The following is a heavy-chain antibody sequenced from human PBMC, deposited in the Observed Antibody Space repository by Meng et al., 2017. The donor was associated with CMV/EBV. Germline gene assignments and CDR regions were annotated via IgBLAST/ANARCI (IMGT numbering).Heavy chain of an antibody. D-gene: IGHD7-27*01. V-gene: IGHV3-30-3*01. CDR1: GFTFSSYA. Sequence: QGQLVQSGAEVKKPGSSVKVSCKASGFTFSSYAMHWVRQAPGKGLEWVAVISYDGSNKYYADSVKGRFTISRDNSKNTLYLQMNSLRAEDTAVYYCARESTGDWFDPWGQGTLVTVSS. CDR3: ARESTGDWFDP. CDR2: ISYDGSNK. J-gene: IGHJ5*02.